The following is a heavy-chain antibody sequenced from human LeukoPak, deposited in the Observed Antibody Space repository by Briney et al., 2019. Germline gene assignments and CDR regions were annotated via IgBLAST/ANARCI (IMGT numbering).Heavy chain of an antibody. CDR2: INPNSGGT. CDR1: GYTFTGYY. V-gene: IGHV1-2*02. D-gene: IGHD3-10*01. Sequence: ASVKVSCKASGYTFTGYYMHWVRQAPGQGLEWMGWINPNSGGTNYAQKFQGRVTMTRDTSISTAYMELSRLRSDDTAVYYCARVPMVRGVIIIDYWGRGTLVTVSS. J-gene: IGHJ4*02. CDR3: ARVPMVRGVIIIDY.